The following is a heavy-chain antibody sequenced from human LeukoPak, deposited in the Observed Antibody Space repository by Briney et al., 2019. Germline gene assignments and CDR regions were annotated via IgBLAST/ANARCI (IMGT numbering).Heavy chain of an antibody. D-gene: IGHD3-16*02. CDR2: MYYSGST. V-gene: IGHV4-59*01. CDR1: GSSISNYY. CDR3: ARARDYVWESYRYIDAFDM. J-gene: IGHJ3*02. Sequence: SETLSLTCTVSGSSISNYYWSWIRQPPGKGLEWLGYMYYSGSTNYNPSLKSRVTISVDTSKNQFSLKLSSVTAADTAVYFCARARDYVWESYRYIDAFDMWGQGTMVIVSS.